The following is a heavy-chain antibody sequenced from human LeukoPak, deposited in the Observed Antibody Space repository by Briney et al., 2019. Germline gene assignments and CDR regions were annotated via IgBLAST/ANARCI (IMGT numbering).Heavy chain of an antibody. CDR2: INPNSGGT. V-gene: IGHV1-2*02. Sequence: ASVTVSCKASGYTFTGYYMHWVRQAPGQGLEWMGWINPNSGGTNYAQKFQGRVTMTRDTSISAAYMELSRLRSDDTAVYYCAREIKDILTGYHNAFDIWGQGTMVTVSS. D-gene: IGHD3-9*01. J-gene: IGHJ3*02. CDR1: GYTFTGYY. CDR3: AREIKDILTGYHNAFDI.